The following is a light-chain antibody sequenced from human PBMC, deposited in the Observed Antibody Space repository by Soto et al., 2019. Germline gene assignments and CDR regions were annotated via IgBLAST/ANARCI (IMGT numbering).Light chain of an antibody. V-gene: IGLV1-51*01. CDR1: RYNIGRNS. CDR2: DND. CDR3: GTWDSSLSAGV. Sequence: QSVLTQPPSVSAAPGQRVTISCSGSRYNIGRNSVSWYQQLPGTAPKLLIYDNDERPSGIPDRFSGSKSGSSVTLAITGLQTGDEADYYCGTWDSSLSAGVFGSGTKLNVL. J-gene: IGLJ2*01.